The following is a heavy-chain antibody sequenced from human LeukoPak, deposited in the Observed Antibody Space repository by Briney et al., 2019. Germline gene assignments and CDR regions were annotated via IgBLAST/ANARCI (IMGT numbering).Heavy chain of an antibody. CDR3: ARLLRVTTVGPDLHYFDY. V-gene: IGHV4-59*08. CDR1: GGSVTNYY. CDR2: IYSSGST. D-gene: IGHD4-17*01. J-gene: IGHJ4*02. Sequence: SETLSLTCTVSGGSVTNYYWSWIRQPPGKGLECIGYIYSSGSTNYNPSLKSRVTISVDTSRDQFSLKLSSVTAADTAVYYCARLLRVTTVGPDLHYFDYWGQGTLVTVSS.